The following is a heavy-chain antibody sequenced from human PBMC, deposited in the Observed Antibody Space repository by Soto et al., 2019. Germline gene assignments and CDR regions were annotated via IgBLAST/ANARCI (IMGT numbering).Heavy chain of an antibody. Sequence: PGGSLRLSCEASGFSFSSFALHWVRQAPGKGLEWVAVISYDGNTQYYADSVRGRFSISRDNSKNILYLQMSSLRGEDTAVYYCARVFVEKSTNDGMDVWGQGTTVTVSS. CDR1: GFSFSSFA. D-gene: IGHD1-1*01. CDR2: ISYDGNTQ. V-gene: IGHV3-30*04. J-gene: IGHJ6*02. CDR3: ARVFVEKSTNDGMDV.